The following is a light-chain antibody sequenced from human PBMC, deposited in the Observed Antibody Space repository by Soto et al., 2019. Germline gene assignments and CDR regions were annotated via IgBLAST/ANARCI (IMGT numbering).Light chain of an antibody. Sequence: QPVLTQPPSVSGAPGQRVTISCTGSSSNIGAGYDVHWYQQLPGRAPKLLIYINTNRPSGVPGRFSGSKSGTSASLAITGLQAEDEADYYCQSYDSSLSGYVFGTGTKLTVL. CDR1: SSNIGAGYD. CDR3: QSYDSSLSGYV. V-gene: IGLV1-40*01. CDR2: INT. J-gene: IGLJ1*01.